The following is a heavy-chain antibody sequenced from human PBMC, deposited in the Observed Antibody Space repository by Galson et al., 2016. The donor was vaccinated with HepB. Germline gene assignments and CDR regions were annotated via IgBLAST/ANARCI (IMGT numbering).Heavy chain of an antibody. D-gene: IGHD6-19*01. V-gene: IGHV3-9*01. CDR2: ISWNSGTI. CDR3: ARDFVGPLAVAGPSH. CDR1: GFSFNTYA. Sequence: SLRLSCAGSGFSFNTYAMRWVRQAPGKGLEWVSGISWNSGTIGYADSVKGRFTISRDNARNSLYLQMNSLKVEDTALYFCARDFVGPLAVAGPSHWGQGTLVTVSS. J-gene: IGHJ4*02.